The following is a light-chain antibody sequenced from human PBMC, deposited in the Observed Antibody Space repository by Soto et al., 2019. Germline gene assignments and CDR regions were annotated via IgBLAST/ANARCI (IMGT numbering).Light chain of an antibody. CDR2: GAS. Sequence: EIVLTQSPGTLSLSPGERATLSCRASQSISDNYLAWYQQRPGQAPRLLIYGASSRATGIPDRFSGSGSATDFTLTISRLEAEDFAVYYCEPYGTSPPLTFGGGTKVEIK. CDR3: EPYGTSPPLT. CDR1: QSISDNY. J-gene: IGKJ4*01. V-gene: IGKV3-20*01.